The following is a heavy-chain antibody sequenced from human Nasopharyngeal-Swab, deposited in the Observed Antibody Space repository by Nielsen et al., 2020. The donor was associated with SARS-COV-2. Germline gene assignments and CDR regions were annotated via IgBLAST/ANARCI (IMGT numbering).Heavy chain of an antibody. Sequence: SLKISCAASGFRFDDYAMHWVRQGPGKGLEWVSGITWNGANINYADSVKGRFTISRDNAKNSLCLEMKSLRIEDTAFYYCAKARIAAAGTWAYYFDYWGQGALVTVSS. V-gene: IGHV3-9*01. D-gene: IGHD6-13*01. CDR2: ITWNGANI. J-gene: IGHJ4*02. CDR1: GFRFDDYA. CDR3: AKARIAAAGTWAYYFDY.